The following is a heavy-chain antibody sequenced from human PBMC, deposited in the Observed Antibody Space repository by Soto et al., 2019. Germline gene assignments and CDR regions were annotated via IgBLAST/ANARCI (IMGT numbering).Heavy chain of an antibody. CDR3: ARAPDFHFDY. CDR1: GGSISSGGYY. V-gene: IGHV4-31*03. CDR2: IYYSGST. J-gene: IGHJ4*02. Sequence: PSETLSLTCTVSGGSISSGGYYWSWIRQHPGKGLEWIGYIYYSGSTYYNPSLKSRVTKSVDTSKKQFSMKLSSVTAADTAVYYCARAPDFHFDYWGQGTLVTVPQ.